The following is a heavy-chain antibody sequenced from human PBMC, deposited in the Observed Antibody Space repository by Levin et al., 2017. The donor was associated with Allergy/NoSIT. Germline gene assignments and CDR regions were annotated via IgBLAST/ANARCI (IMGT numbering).Heavy chain of an antibody. Sequence: GGSLRLSCAASGFTFSSYSMNWVRQAPGKGLEWVSYISSSSSTIYYADSVKGRFTISRDNAKKSLYLQMNSLRDEDTAVYYCARDFFTLPPTVTTRGYWGQGTLVTVSS. CDR3: ARDFFTLPPTVTTRGY. V-gene: IGHV3-48*02. CDR2: ISSSSSTI. CDR1: GFTFSSYS. J-gene: IGHJ4*02. D-gene: IGHD4-17*01.